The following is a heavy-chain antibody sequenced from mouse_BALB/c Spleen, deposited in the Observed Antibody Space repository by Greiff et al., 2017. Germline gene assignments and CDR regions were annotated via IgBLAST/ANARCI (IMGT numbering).Heavy chain of an antibody. CDR1: GYTFTSYW. J-gene: IGHJ2*01. CDR2: INPSTGYT. Sequence: VKLQESGAELAKPGASVKMSCKASGYTFTSYWMHWVKQRPGQGLEWIGYINPSTGYTEYNQKFKDKATLTADKSSSTAYMQLSILTSEDSAVYYCARGNWDDYFDYWGQGTTLTVSS. CDR3: ARGNWDDYFDY. D-gene: IGHD4-1*01. V-gene: IGHV1-7*01.